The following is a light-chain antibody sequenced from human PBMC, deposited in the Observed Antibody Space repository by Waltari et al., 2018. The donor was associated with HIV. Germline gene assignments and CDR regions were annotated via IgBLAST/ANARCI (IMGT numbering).Light chain of an antibody. V-gene: IGKV1-9*01. Sequence: DIQLTQSPSCRSVSVGDRVTITCRASQGISRYIAWYQQRAGKAPKVLIYTASTLQSGVPSRFSGSGSGTEFTLTISSLQPEDVATYYCQQFNSYPLTFGGGTKVEIK. J-gene: IGKJ4*01. CDR2: TAS. CDR1: QGISRY. CDR3: QQFNSYPLT.